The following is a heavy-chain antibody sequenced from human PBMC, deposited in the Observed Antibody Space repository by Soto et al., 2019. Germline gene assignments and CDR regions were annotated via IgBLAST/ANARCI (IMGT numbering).Heavy chain of an antibody. V-gene: IGHV1-69*06. CDR2: IIPIFGTA. Sequence: SVKVSCKASGGTFSSYAISWVRQAPGQGLEWMGGIIPIFGTANYAQKFQGRVTITADKSTSTAYMELSSLRSEDTAVYYCASRGSSGRYYSFDYCGQGTLGTVFS. J-gene: IGHJ4*02. CDR3: ASRGSSGRYYSFDY. D-gene: IGHD1-26*01. CDR1: GGTFSSYA.